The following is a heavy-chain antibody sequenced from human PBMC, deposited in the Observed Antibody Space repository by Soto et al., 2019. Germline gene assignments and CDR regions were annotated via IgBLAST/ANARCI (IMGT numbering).Heavy chain of an antibody. CDR3: AKSHCSSTSCYTFYYYYYGMDV. J-gene: IGHJ6*02. D-gene: IGHD2-2*02. CDR2: ISGSGGST. V-gene: IGHV3-23*01. CDR1: GFTFSSYA. Sequence: LRLSCAASGFTFSSYAMSWVRQAPGKGLEWVSAISGSGGSTYYADSVKGRFTISRDNSKNTLYLQMNSLGAEDTAVYYCAKSHCSSTSCYTFYYYYYGMDVWGQGTRVTVSS.